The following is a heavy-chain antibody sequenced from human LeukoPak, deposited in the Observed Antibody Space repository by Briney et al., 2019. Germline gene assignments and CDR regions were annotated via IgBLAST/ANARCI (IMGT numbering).Heavy chain of an antibody. J-gene: IGHJ4*02. CDR2: IIPILGIA. Sequence: ASVKVSCKASGYTFTSYYMHWVRQAPGQGLEWMGRIIPILGIANYAQKFQGRVTITADKSTSTAYMELSSLRSEDTAVYYCARKADGDYSNFDYWGQGTLVTVSS. CDR1: GYTFTSYY. CDR3: ARKADGDYSNFDY. V-gene: IGHV1-69*02. D-gene: IGHD4-17*01.